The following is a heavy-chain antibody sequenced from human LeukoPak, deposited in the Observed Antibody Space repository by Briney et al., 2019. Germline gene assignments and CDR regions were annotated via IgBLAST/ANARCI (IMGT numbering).Heavy chain of an antibody. CDR2: IRYDGSNK. V-gene: IGHV3-30*02. Sequence: GGSLRLSCAASGFTFSSYGMYWVRQAPGKGLEWVAFIRYDGSNKYYADSVKGRFTISRDNSKNTLYLQMNSLRAEDTAVYYCAKDSKTYYYGSGSYFDYWGQGNLVTVSS. J-gene: IGHJ4*02. D-gene: IGHD3-10*01. CDR1: GFTFSSYG. CDR3: AKDSKTYYYGSGSYFDY.